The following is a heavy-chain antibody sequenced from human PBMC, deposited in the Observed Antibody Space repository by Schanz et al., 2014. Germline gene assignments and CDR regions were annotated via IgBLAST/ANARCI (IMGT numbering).Heavy chain of an antibody. CDR1: GFTFSAYA. J-gene: IGHJ4*02. CDR2: ISASGGTT. CDR3: ARKVVATIGGYYDN. V-gene: IGHV3-23*01. D-gene: IGHD5-12*01. Sequence: EVQLLESGGGLVQPGGSLRLSCAASGFTFSAYAMTWVRQIPGKGLEWVSAISASGGTTYYADSVKGRFTISRDNAENTLFLQMNSLRAEDTAVYYCARKVVATIGGYYDNWGQGTLXIVSS.